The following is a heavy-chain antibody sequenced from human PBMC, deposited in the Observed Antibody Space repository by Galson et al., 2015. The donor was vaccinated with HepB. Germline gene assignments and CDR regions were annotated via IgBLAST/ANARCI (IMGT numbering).Heavy chain of an antibody. CDR1: GYSFSSYW. CDR3: GRHPSIAANDY. J-gene: IGHJ4*02. V-gene: IGHV5-10-1*01. D-gene: IGHD6-13*01. CDR2: IDPSDSYT. Sequence: QSGAEVKKPGVSLRISCKGSGYSFSSYWITWVRQMPGKGPEWMGRIDPSDSYTNYSPSFQGHVTISVDKSISTAYLQWSSLRASDTAMYYCGRHPSIAANDYWGQGTLVTVSS.